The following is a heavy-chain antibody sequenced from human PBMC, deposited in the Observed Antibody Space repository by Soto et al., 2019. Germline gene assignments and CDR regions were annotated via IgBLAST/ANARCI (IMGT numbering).Heavy chain of an antibody. J-gene: IGHJ6*02. Sequence: VQLVQSGAEVKKPGASVKVSCKASGYHLTSYGISWVRLAPGQGLEWMGWISAYNGDTNYAQKFQGRGTLTTDTSTSTAYMELRSLRSDDTAVYYCATTTGYSYYYYGMGVWGQGTTVTVSS. D-gene: IGHD3-9*01. V-gene: IGHV1-18*01. CDR3: ATTTGYSYYYYGMGV. CDR2: ISAYNGDT. CDR1: GYHLTSYG.